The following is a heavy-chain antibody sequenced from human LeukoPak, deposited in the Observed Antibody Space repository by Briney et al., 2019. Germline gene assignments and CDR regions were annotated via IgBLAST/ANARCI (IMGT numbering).Heavy chain of an antibody. CDR1: GYTFTGYY. V-gene: IGHV1-2*02. D-gene: IGHD3-10*01. J-gene: IGHJ4*02. Sequence: GSVKVSCKASGYTFTGYYMHWVRQAPGQGLEWMGWINPNSGGTNYAQKFQGRVTMTRDTSISTAYMELSRLRSDDTAVYYCAGVAQIRGVIKTFGYWGQGTLVTVSS. CDR3: AGVAQIRGVIKTFGY. CDR2: INPNSGGT.